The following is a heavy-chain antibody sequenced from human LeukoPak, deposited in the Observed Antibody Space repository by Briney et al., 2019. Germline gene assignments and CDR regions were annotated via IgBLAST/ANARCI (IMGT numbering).Heavy chain of an antibody. Sequence: GGSLRLSCAASGFTFSSYSMNWVRQAPGKGLEWLSYISGSSSTIYYADSVKGRFTISRDNAKNSLYLQMNSLRAEDTALYYCALANWGSPIDCWGQGTLVTVSS. CDR2: ISGSSSTI. D-gene: IGHD7-27*01. CDR3: ALANWGSPIDC. CDR1: GFTFSSYS. V-gene: IGHV3-48*04. J-gene: IGHJ4*02.